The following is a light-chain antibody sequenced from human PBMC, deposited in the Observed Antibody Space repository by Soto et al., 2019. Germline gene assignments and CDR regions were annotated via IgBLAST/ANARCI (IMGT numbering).Light chain of an antibody. J-gene: IGKJ1*01. CDR2: GAS. CDR1: QSVGNN. CDR3: QQYNNWPLWT. V-gene: IGKV3D-15*01. Sequence: EIVLTQSPATLSLSPGERATLSCRASQSVGNNLAWYQQRPGQPPRLLIYGASTRDTGVPTRFSGSGSGTEFTLTITSLQSEDFAVYYCQQYNNWPLWTFGQGTKVEIK.